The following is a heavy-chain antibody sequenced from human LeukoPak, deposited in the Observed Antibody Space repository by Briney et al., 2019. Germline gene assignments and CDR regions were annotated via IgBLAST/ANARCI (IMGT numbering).Heavy chain of an antibody. V-gene: IGHV1-8*03. Sequence: ASVRVSCKASGYTFTSYDINWVRQAAGQGLEWVGWMNPKTGNTGYAQKLQGRVTITRNSSISTAYMELSSLRSEDTAVYYCARTERWFDPWGQGTLVTVSS. CDR2: MNPKTGNT. CDR3: ARTERWFDP. J-gene: IGHJ5*02. CDR1: GYTFTSYD.